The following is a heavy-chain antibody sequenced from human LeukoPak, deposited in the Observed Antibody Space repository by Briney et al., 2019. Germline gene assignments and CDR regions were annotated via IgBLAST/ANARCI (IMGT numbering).Heavy chain of an antibody. Sequence: ASVKVSCKASGGTFSSYGISWVRQAPGQGLEWMGGIIPIFGTANYAQKFQGRVTITADESTSTAYMELSSLRSEDTAVYYCARRPGYYGDYENWFDPWGQGTLVTVSS. CDR3: ARRPGYYGDYENWFDP. V-gene: IGHV1-69*13. D-gene: IGHD4-17*01. J-gene: IGHJ5*02. CDR2: IIPIFGTA. CDR1: GGTFSSYG.